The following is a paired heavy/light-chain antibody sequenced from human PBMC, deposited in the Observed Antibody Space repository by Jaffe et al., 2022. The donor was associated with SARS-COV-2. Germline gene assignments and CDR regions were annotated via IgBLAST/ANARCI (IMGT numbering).Light chain of an antibody. CDR2: GAS. V-gene: IGKV3-20*01. Sequence: TVLTQSPGTLSLSPGERATLSCRASQTVSDNYLAWYQQKLGQAPRLLIYGASRRATGIPDRFSGSGSGTDFSLTIDRLEPEDFAVYFCQQYGASPDMYTFGQGTKLEIK. CDR1: QTVSDNY. CDR3: QQYGASPDMYT. J-gene: IGKJ2*01.
Heavy chain of an antibody. J-gene: IGHJ4*02. Sequence: EVQLLESGGGLVQPGGSLRLSCAASGFAFNSFSMNWVRQTPGQGPEWVSGIGRTGRTFYADSVEGRFTISRDTSKNTLFLQISSLRAEDTAIYYCVKDGHYDNGVWDYFDSWGQGTPVTVSS. CDR1: GFAFNSFS. V-gene: IGHV3-23*01. D-gene: IGHD2-8*01. CDR3: VKDGHYDNGVWDYFDS. CDR2: IGRTGRT.